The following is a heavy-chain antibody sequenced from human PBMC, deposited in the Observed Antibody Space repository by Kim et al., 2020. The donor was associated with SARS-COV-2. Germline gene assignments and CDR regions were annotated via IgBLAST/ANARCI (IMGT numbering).Heavy chain of an antibody. CDR1: GFTFSSYA. V-gene: IGHV3-30*04. D-gene: IGHD2-2*01. Sequence: GGSLRLSCAASGFTFSSYAMHWVRQAPGKGLEWVAVISYDGSNKYYADSVKGRFTISRDNSKNTLYLQMNSLRAEDTAVYYCARDKVPWWGQGTLVTVSS. CDR2: ISYDGSNK. J-gene: IGHJ4*02. CDR3: ARDKVPW.